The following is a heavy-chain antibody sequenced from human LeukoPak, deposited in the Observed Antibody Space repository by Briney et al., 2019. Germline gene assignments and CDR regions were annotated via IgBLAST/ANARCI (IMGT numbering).Heavy chain of an antibody. CDR3: AGGFSGADF. Sequence: WXTWVRQAPGXGLEWVANINQDGSEKYYVDSVKGRFTISRDNAKSSLHLQMNSLRVEDTALYYCAGGFSGADFWGQGTLVTVSS. CDR1: W. D-gene: IGHD5-12*01. CDR2: INQDGSEK. V-gene: IGHV3-7*03. J-gene: IGHJ4*02.